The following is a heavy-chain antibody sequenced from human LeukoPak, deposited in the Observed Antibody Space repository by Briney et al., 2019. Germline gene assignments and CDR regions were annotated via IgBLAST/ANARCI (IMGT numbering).Heavy chain of an antibody. CDR3: AKDAAVGATRYFDY. D-gene: IGHD1-26*01. CDR2: IRYDGSNK. Sequence: GGSLRLSCAASGFTFSSYAMSWVRQAPGKGLEWVAFIRYDGSNKYYADSVKGRFTISRDNSKNTLYLQMNSLRAEDTAVYYCAKDAAVGATRYFDYWGQGTLVTVSS. CDR1: GFTFSSYA. J-gene: IGHJ4*02. V-gene: IGHV3-30*02.